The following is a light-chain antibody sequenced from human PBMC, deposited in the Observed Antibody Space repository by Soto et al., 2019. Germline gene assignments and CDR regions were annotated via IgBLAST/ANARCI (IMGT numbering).Light chain of an antibody. J-gene: IGKJ1*01. CDR3: LQDYNYPWT. CDR1: QGIRND. V-gene: IGKV1-6*01. CDR2: AAS. Sequence: AIQMTQSPSSLSASVGDRVTITCRASQGIRNDLGWYQQKPGKAPKLLIYAASSLQSGVPSRFSSSGSGTDFTLTISSLQPEDFATYYYLQDYNYPWTFGQGTKVEIK.